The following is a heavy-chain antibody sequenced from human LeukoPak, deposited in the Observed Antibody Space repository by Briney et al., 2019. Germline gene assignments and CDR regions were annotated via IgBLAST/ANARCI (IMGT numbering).Heavy chain of an antibody. V-gene: IGHV4-59*08. D-gene: IGHD5-24*01. CDR3: ARHLEMATIIDY. CDR1: GGSISSYY. Sequence: SETLSLTCTVSGGSISSYYWSWIRQPPGKGLEWIGYISYSGSTNNNPSLKSRVTMSVDTSKNQFSLKLNSVTAADTAVYYCARHLEMATIIDYWGQGTLVTVSS. J-gene: IGHJ4*02. CDR2: ISYSGST.